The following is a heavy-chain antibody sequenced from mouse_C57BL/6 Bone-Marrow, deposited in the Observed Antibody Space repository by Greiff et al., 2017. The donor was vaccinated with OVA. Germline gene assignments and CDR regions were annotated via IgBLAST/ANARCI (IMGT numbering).Heavy chain of an antibody. Sequence: DVHLVESGGGLVQPGGSLKLSCAASGFTFSDYYMYWVRQTPEKRLEWVAYISNGGGSTYYPDTVKGRFTISRDNAKNTLYLQMSRLKSEDTAMYYCARGDGYAKYYYAMDYWGQGTSVTVSS. D-gene: IGHD2-2*01. CDR3: ARGDGYAKYYYAMDY. J-gene: IGHJ4*01. V-gene: IGHV5-12*01. CDR1: GFTFSDYY. CDR2: ISNGGGST.